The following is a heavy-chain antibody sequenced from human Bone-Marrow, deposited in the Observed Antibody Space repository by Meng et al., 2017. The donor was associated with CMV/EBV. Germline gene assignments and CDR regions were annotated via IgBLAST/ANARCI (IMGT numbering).Heavy chain of an antibody. CDR3: AKEGVYDFWS. D-gene: IGHD3-3*01. Sequence: GESLKISCAASGFTFDDYGMSWVRQAPGKGLEWVSAISNGGGSTFYADSVKGRFIISRDNSKNTVHLQMNSLRVEDTAIYYCAKEGVYDFWSWGQGTVVTVSS. CDR2: ISNGGGST. V-gene: IGHV3-23*01. J-gene: IGHJ4*02. CDR1: GFTFDDYG.